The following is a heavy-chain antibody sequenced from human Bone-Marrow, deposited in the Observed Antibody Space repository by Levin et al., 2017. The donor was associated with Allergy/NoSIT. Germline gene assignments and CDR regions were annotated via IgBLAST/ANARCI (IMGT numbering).Heavy chain of an antibody. Sequence: TGGSLRLSCAASGFSFSDSSMNWVRQAPGKGLEWVSSISGNSYYIYYADSVKGRFTISRDNVENSLYLQMDSLRVEDTAVYFCTRGGVFTYGYDYWGQGTLLTVSS. CDR1: GFSFSDSS. CDR2: ISGNSYYI. V-gene: IGHV3-21*01. J-gene: IGHJ4*02. D-gene: IGHD5-24*01. CDR3: TRGGVFTYGYDY.